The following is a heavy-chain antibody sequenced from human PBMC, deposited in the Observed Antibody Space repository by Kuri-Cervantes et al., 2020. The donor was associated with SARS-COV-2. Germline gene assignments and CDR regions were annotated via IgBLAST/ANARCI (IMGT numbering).Heavy chain of an antibody. CDR2: IIPIFGTA. V-gene: IGHV1-69*13. D-gene: IGHD3-3*01. CDR3: ASLITIFGVVRAEYFQH. CDR1: GGTFSSYA. Sequence: SVKVSCKASGGTFSSYAISWVRHAPGQGLEWMGGIIPIFGTANYAQKFQGRVTITADESTSTAYMELSSLRSEDTAVYYCASLITIFGVVRAEYFQHWGQGTLVTVSS. J-gene: IGHJ1*01.